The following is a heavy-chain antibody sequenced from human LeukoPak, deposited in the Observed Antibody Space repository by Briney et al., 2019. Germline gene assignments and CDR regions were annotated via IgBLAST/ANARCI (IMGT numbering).Heavy chain of an antibody. Sequence: PGGSLRLSCAASGFTFSTFSMNWVRQSPGKGLEWVSSISAVGSVYYADSVKGRFTVSRDNGKSSLYLQINSLRVEDTAVYYCARDKYWFDPWGRGTLVTVSS. V-gene: IGHV3-48*01. CDR2: ISAVGSV. CDR1: GFTFSTFS. D-gene: IGHD6-6*01. J-gene: IGHJ5*02. CDR3: ARDKYWFDP.